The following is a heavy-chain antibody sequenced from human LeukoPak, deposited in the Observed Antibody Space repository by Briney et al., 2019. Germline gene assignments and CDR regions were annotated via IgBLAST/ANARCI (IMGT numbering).Heavy chain of an antibody. CDR1: GFTFSSYA. CDR2: MSGGGST. Sequence: GGSLRLSCAASGFTFSSYAMSWVRQSPGKGLEWVSAMSGGGSTYYADSVKGRFTISRDNSKNTLYLQMNSLRAEDTAVYYCAKEGRYFDWLRYYYYYGMDVWGQGTTVTVSS. V-gene: IGHV3-23*01. CDR3: AKEGRYFDWLRYYYYYGMDV. D-gene: IGHD3-9*01. J-gene: IGHJ6*02.